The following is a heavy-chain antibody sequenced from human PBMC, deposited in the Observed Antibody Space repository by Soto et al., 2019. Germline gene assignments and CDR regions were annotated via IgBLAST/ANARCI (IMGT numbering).Heavy chain of an antibody. CDR3: ARATEYCGGYCYPDAFDI. V-gene: IGHV3-53*04. J-gene: IGHJ3*02. CDR2: IYSGGST. Sequence: EVQLVESGGGLVQPGGSLRLSCAASGFTVSSNYMSWVRQAPGKGLEWVSVIYSGGSTYYADSVKGRFTISRHNSKNTLYLQMNSLRAEDTAVYYCARATEYCGGYCYPDAFDIWGQGTMVTVSS. CDR1: GFTVSSNY. D-gene: IGHD2-21*01.